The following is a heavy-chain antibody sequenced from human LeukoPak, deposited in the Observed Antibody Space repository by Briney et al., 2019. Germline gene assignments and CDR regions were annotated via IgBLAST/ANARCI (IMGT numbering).Heavy chain of an antibody. V-gene: IGHV3-11*01. CDR2: ISSSGSTI. CDR3: ARDGSDIVVVPAATFDY. Sequence: PAGSLRLSCAASGFTFSDYYMSWIRQAPGKGLEWVSYISSSGSTIYYADSVKGRFTISRDNAKNSLYLQMNSLRAEDTAVYYCARDGSDIVVVPAATFDYWGQGTLVTVSS. J-gene: IGHJ4*02. CDR1: GFTFSDYY. D-gene: IGHD2-2*01.